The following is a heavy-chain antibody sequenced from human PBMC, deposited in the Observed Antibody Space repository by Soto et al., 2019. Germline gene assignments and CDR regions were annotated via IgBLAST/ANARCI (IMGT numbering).Heavy chain of an antibody. V-gene: IGHV1-69*01. CDR3: ARSLEGTTVTNWFDP. D-gene: IGHD4-17*01. CDR2: ITPVFGTA. CDR1: ADTFNSYS. Sequence: QVQLVPSGAEVKKPGSSVKVSCKASADTFNSYSLSWLRQAPGQRLEWMGGITPVFGTADYAQSFEDRLTITADDSTSTVYIELSSLRSDDTAVYYCARSLEGTTVTNWFDPWGQGALVTVSS. J-gene: IGHJ5*02.